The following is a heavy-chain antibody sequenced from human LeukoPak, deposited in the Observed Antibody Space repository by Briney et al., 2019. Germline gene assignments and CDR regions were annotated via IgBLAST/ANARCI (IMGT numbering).Heavy chain of an antibody. V-gene: IGHV3-7*05. Sequence: EGSLRLSCAGSGFSFDRYWMSWVRQAPGKGLEWVANIKEDGSAKYYVDSVKGRFTISRDNAKNSLYLQMNSLRAEDTAVYYCARDLGWLQFDYWGLGTLVTVSS. CDR2: IKEDGSAK. CDR1: GFSFDRYW. J-gene: IGHJ4*02. D-gene: IGHD5-24*01. CDR3: ARDLGWLQFDY.